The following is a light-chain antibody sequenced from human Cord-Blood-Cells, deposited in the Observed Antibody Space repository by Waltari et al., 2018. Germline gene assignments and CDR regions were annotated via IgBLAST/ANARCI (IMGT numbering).Light chain of an antibody. J-gene: IGLJ3*02. CDR2: RNN. CDR1: SSNIGSNY. Sequence: QSVLTQPPSASGTPGQRVTISCSGSSSNIGSNYVYWYQQLPVTAPKLLIYRNNRRPSGVPDRFSGSKSGTSAALASSGLRSEDEADYYCAAWDDSLSGWVFGGGTKLTVL. V-gene: IGLV1-47*01. CDR3: AAWDDSLSGWV.